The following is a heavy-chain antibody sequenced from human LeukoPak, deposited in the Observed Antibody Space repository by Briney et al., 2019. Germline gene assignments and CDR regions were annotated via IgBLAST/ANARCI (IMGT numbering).Heavy chain of an antibody. V-gene: IGHV4-39*07. Sequence: SETLSLTCTVSGGSISSSSYYWGWLRPPPGQGLEWIVSIYYSGSNYYNPSLKSRVTISVNTSKNQFSLKMSSVTAADTAVYYCARDRGWLQLGAYLDYWGQGTLVTVSS. CDR3: ARDRGWLQLGAYLDY. J-gene: IGHJ4*02. D-gene: IGHD5-24*01. CDR1: GGSISSSSYY. CDR2: IYYSGSN.